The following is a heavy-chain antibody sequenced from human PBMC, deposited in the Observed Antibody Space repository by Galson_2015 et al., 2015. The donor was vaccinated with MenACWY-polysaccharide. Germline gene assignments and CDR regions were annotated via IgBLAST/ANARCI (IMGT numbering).Heavy chain of an antibody. Sequence: SVKVSCKASGYTFTNYDINWVRLAPGQGLEWMAWMNPKSGYSGYAQKFHGRVTLTKDTSISTAYLELSSLRSEDTAMYYCARTNGDFDFWGQGTLITVAS. CDR2: MNPKSGYS. D-gene: IGHD4-17*01. CDR1: GYTFTNYD. CDR3: ARTNGDFDF. V-gene: IGHV1-8*01. J-gene: IGHJ4*02.